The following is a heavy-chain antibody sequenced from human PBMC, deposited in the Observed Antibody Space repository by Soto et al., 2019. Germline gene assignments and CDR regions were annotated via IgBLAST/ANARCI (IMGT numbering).Heavy chain of an antibody. J-gene: IGHJ4*02. D-gene: IGHD1-26*01. Sequence: QVQLVESGGGVVQPGRSLRLSCAASGFTFSSYAMHWVRQAPGKGLEWVAVISYDGSNKYYADSVKGRFTISRDNSKNPLYLQMNRLSAEDTAVYYWARVVIVGATSVDYWGQGTLVTVSS. CDR2: ISYDGSNK. V-gene: IGHV3-30-3*01. CDR3: ARVVIVGATSVDY. CDR1: GFTFSSYA.